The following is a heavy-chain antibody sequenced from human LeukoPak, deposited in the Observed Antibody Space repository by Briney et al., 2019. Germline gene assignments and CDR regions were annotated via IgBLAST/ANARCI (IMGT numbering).Heavy chain of an antibody. Sequence: SETLSLTCTVSDGSVSSSHYYWSWIRQPPGEGLEWIGYVYFSGITNYNPSLKSRVAISVDTSKNEFSLKLNSVTAADTAVYYCASLRRRYSYGFGHWFDPWGQGTLVTVSS. CDR3: ASLRRRYSYGFGHWFDP. CDR2: VYFSGIT. J-gene: IGHJ5*02. V-gene: IGHV4-61*01. D-gene: IGHD5-18*01. CDR1: DGSVSSSHYY.